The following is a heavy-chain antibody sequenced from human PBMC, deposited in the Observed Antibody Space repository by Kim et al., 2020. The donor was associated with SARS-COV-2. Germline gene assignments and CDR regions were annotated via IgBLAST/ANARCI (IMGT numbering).Heavy chain of an antibody. Sequence: SVKVSCKASGFTFTSSDVQWVRQARGQRLEWIGWIVVGSGRTSYAQELQERVTITRDMSTSTTYMELSSLRSEDTAVYYCAILPAASVRSDAFNNWGQGTLVTVSS. J-gene: IGHJ3*02. V-gene: IGHV1-58*01. CDR1: GFTFTSSD. D-gene: IGHD2-2*01. CDR3: AILPAASVRSDAFNN. CDR2: IVVGSGRT.